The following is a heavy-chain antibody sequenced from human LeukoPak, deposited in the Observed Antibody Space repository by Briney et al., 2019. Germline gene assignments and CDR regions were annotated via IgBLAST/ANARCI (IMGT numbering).Heavy chain of an antibody. CDR3: AKDTSIAVAGPKFDY. V-gene: IGHV3-9*01. CDR2: ISWNSGSI. J-gene: IGHJ4*02. CDR1: GFTFDDYA. Sequence: GRSLRLSCAASGFTFDDYAMHWVRQAPGKGLEWVSGISWNSGSIGYADSVKGRFTISRDNAKNSLYLQMNSLRAEDTALYYCAKDTSIAVAGPKFDYWGQGTLVTVSS. D-gene: IGHD6-19*01.